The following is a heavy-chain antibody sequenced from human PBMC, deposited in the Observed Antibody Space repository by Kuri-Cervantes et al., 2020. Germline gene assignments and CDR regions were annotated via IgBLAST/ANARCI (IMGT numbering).Heavy chain of an antibody. J-gene: IGHJ4*02. V-gene: IGHV3-22*01. Sequence: GGSLRLSCAASGFTFSYYYMSGVRQAPGKGLEWVGFIRSKAYGGTTEYAASVKGRFTISRDDSKSIAYLQMNSLKTEDTAVYYCTRDPRRLNFWSGYLSNYWGQGTLVTVSS. CDR1: GFTFSYYY. CDR2: IRSKAYGGTT. D-gene: IGHD3-3*01. CDR3: TRDPRRLNFWSGYLSNY.